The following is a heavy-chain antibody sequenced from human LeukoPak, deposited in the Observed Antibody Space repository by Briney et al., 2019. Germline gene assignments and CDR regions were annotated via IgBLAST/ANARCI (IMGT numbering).Heavy chain of an antibody. D-gene: IGHD2-21*02. CDR3: ARDSTAVVVTAPDY. Sequence: GGSLRLSCAASGFTFSSYAMHCVRQAPGKGLEWVAVISYDGSNKYYADSVKGRFTISRDNSKNTLYLQMNSLRAEDTAVYYCARDSTAVVVTAPDYWGQGTLVTVSS. V-gene: IGHV3-30*04. CDR2: ISYDGSNK. CDR1: GFTFSSYA. J-gene: IGHJ4*02.